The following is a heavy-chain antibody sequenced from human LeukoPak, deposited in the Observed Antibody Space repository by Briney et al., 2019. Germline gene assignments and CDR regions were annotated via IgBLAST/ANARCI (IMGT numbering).Heavy chain of an antibody. CDR3: ARVSSSWTQYYFDY. CDR2: IYYSGST. CDR1: GGSISSYY. V-gene: IGHV4-59*01. D-gene: IGHD6-13*01. Sequence: PSETLSLPCTVSGGSISSYYWSWIRQPPGKGLEWIGYIYYSGSTNYNPSLKSRVTISVDTSKNQFSLKLSSVTAADTAVYYCARVSSSWTQYYFDYWGQGTLVTVSS. J-gene: IGHJ4*02.